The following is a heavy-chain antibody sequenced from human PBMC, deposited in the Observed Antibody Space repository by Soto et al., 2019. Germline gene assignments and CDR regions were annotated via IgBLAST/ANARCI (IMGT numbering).Heavy chain of an antibody. V-gene: IGHV1-8*01. CDR3: ARTSSSWYGNAFDI. CDR1: GYTFTSYD. J-gene: IGHJ3*02. Sequence: QVQLVQSGAEVKKPGASVKVSCKASGYTFTSYDINWVRQATGQGLEWMGWMNPNSGNTGYAQKFQGRVTMTRNTSISTSYMELSSLRSEDTAVYYCARTSSSWYGNAFDIWGQGTMVTVSS. CDR2: MNPNSGNT. D-gene: IGHD6-13*01.